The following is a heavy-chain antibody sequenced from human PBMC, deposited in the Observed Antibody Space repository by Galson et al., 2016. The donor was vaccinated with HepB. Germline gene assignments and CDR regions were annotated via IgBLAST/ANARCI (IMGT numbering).Heavy chain of an antibody. CDR3: AIYGDERDFLDY. Sequence: SLRLSCAASGFTFSRYGMHWVRQAPGKGLEWVAVITYDGSNKYYADSVKGRFTISRDNSKNTLYLEMSSLRDDDTAVYYCAIYGDERDFLDYWGQGTLVTVSS. V-gene: IGHV3-30*03. CDR2: ITYDGSNK. D-gene: IGHD4-17*01. CDR1: GFTFSRYG. J-gene: IGHJ4*02.